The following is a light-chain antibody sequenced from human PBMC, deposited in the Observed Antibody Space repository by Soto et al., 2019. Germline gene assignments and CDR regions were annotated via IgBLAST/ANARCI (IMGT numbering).Light chain of an antibody. V-gene: IGKV1-5*03. CDR2: EAA. CDR1: QYIHNY. CDR3: QQSNNYPWT. J-gene: IGKJ1*01. Sequence: DIQMTQSPSTLSASVGDRVTMTCRASQYIHNYLAWYQQKPGEAPKLLIYEAANLQSGVPSRFSGYGTGTEFTLTISSLQPDDFATYYCQQSNNYPWTFGQGTRVEI.